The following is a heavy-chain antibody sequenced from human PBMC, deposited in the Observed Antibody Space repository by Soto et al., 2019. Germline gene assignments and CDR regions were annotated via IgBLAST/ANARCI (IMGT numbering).Heavy chain of an antibody. V-gene: IGHV1-8*01. CDR2: MNPSTGNT. D-gene: IGHD6-19*01. J-gene: IGHJ5*02. Sequence: QVQLVQSGAEVKKPGASVKVSCKASGYTFTSYDIIWVRQANGQGLEWMGWMNPSTGNTDSAEKFQGRLTITRNTSISTVYMELSSLSFEDTAVYYCARGRIIVAGGFDPWGQGTLVTVSS. CDR3: ARGRIIVAGGFDP. CDR1: GYTFTSYD.